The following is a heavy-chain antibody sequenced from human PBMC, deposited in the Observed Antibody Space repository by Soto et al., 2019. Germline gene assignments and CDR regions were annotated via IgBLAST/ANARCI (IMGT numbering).Heavy chain of an antibody. CDR3: ARYLEDGFHYWFDP. Sequence: GESLKISCKVSGYSSTSFWIAWVRQRPGKGLEWMGIIWPGVSDTRYSPSFQGQVTISADKSITTAYLQWRSLKASDTAMYFCARYLEDGFHYWFDPWGQGTQVTVSS. D-gene: IGHD2-15*01. J-gene: IGHJ5*02. V-gene: IGHV5-51*01. CDR2: IWPGVSDT. CDR1: GYSSTSFW.